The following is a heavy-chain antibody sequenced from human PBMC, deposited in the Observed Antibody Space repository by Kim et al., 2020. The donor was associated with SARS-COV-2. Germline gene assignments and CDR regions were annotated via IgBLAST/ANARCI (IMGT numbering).Heavy chain of an antibody. V-gene: IGHV3-30*18. CDR3: AKVGLQMETPDGMDV. CDR1: GFTFSSYG. Sequence: GGSLRLSCAASGFTFSSYGIHWVRQAPGKGLEWLAIISSDGSNTYYVDSVKGRFTVSRDNSKNAVYLQMNSLRVEDTAVYYCAKVGLQMETPDGMDVWGQGTTVTVSS. CDR2: ISSDGSNT. D-gene: IGHD4-4*01. J-gene: IGHJ6*02.